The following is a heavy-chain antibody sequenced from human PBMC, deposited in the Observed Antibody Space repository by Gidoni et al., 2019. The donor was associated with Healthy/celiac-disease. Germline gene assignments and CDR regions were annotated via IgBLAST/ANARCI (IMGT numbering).Heavy chain of an antibody. Sequence: QVQLVESGGGVVKPGRCLRLSCAASGFTLRRYGMHWVRQAPGKGLEWVAVISYDGSNKYYADSVKGRFTISRDNSKHTLYLQMNSLRAEDTAVYYCAKDQYSSSSLSYGMDVWGQGTTVTVSS. J-gene: IGHJ6*02. CDR2: ISYDGSNK. CDR3: AKDQYSSSSLSYGMDV. CDR1: GFTLRRYG. D-gene: IGHD6-6*01. V-gene: IGHV3-30*18.